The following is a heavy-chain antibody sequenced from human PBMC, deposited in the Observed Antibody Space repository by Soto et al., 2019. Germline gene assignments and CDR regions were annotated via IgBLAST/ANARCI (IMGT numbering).Heavy chain of an antibody. D-gene: IGHD3-10*01. CDR1: GFTFSSYW. Sequence: EVQLVESGGGLVQPGGSLRLSCAASGFTFSSYWMHWVRQAPGKGLVWVSRINSDGGTTNYADSVKGRFTISRDNAKNTMYLQMNSLRAEDTAVYYCASGRWELVPFDRWGQGTLVTVSS. V-gene: IGHV3-74*01. CDR2: INSDGGTT. J-gene: IGHJ4*02. CDR3: ASGRWELVPFDR.